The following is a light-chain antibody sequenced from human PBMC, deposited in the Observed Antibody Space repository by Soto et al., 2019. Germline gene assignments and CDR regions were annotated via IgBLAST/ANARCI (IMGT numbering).Light chain of an antibody. V-gene: IGLV2-11*01. J-gene: IGLJ2*01. Sequence: QSVLTQPRSVSGSPGQSVTISCTGTSSDIGAYNFVSWYQQHPGKAPKFIIYDVDKRPSGVPDRFYGSKSGNTASLTISGLQAEDEADYFCCSYAGSDTFVVFGVGTKPPS. CDR1: SSDIGAYNF. CDR3: CSYAGSDTFVV. CDR2: DVD.